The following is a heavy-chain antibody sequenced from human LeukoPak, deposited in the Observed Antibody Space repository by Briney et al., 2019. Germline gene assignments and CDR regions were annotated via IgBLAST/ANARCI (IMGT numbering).Heavy chain of an antibody. J-gene: IGHJ4*02. CDR2: INPNSGGT. D-gene: IGHD6-6*01. CDR3: ARGIAARPAPFDY. CDR1: GYTFTGYY. Sequence: GASVKVSCKASGYTFTGYYMHWVRRAPGQGLEWMGWINPNSGGTNYAQKFQGRVTMTRDTSISTAYMELSRLRSDDTAMYYCARGIAARPAPFDYWGQGTLVTVSS. V-gene: IGHV1-2*02.